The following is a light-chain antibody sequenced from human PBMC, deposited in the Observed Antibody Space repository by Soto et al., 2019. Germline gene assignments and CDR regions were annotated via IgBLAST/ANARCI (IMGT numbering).Light chain of an antibody. CDR1: QTVSSN. CDR2: GVS. Sequence: EIVLTQAPTTLSVSPGERATLSCRASQTVSSNLAWYQQKPGQPPRLLMSGVSTRATGIPARFSGSGSGTEFTLTICIRQSGDFAVYYCQHYNDWPPEVTFGGGTKVEIK. CDR3: QHYNDWPPEVT. J-gene: IGKJ4*01. V-gene: IGKV3D-15*01.